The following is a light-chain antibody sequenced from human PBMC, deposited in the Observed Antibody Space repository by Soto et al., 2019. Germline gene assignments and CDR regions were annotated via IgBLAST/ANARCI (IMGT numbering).Light chain of an antibody. CDR3: QQYGSSRT. J-gene: IGKJ1*01. Sequence: EIVMTQSPVTLSVSPGERATLSCRASQSVRSTYLAWYQQKPGQAPRLLIYGASSRATGIPDRFSGSGSGTDFTLTISRLEPEDFAVYYCQQYGSSRTFGQGTKVDTK. CDR1: QSVRSTY. CDR2: GAS. V-gene: IGKV3-20*01.